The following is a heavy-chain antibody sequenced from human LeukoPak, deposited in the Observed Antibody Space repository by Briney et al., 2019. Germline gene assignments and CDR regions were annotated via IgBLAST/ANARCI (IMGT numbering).Heavy chain of an antibody. CDR3: AKDPLNNGGYPRGDWFDP. D-gene: IGHD2-8*01. V-gene: IGHV3-53*01. CDR2: IYSGGST. J-gene: IGHJ5*02. Sequence: GGSLRLSCAASGFTVNSNYMSWVRQAPGKGLEWVSVIYSGGSTYYADSVKGRFTISRDNSKNTLYLQMNSLRAEDTAVYYCAKDPLNNGGYPRGDWFDPWGQGTLVTVSS. CDR1: GFTVNSNY.